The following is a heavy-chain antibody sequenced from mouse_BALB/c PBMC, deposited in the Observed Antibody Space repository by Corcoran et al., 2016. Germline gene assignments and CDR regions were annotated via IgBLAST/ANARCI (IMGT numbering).Heavy chain of an antibody. Sequence: VTLKESGPGILQPSQTLCLTCAFYGFSLRTSGMRVGWIRQPSGKGLEWLAHIWWNDDKYYNPAPKSRLKISKDTSNNQVFLKIASVVTADTATYYCARIAGRSVDYWGQGTTLAVSS. CDR3: ARIAGRSVDY. D-gene: IGHD1-1*01. CDR2: IWWNDDK. J-gene: IGHJ2*01. CDR1: GFSLRTSGMR. V-gene: IGHV8-8*01.